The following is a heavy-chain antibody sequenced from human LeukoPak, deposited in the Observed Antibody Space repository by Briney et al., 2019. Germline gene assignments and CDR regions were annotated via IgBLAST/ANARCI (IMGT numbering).Heavy chain of an antibody. D-gene: IGHD3-22*01. CDR2: IYHSGST. Sequence: PSETLSLTCAVSGGSISSSNWWSWVRQPPGKGLEWIGEIYHSGSTNYNPSLKSRVTISVDKSKNQFSLKLSSVTAADTAVYYCARDIRSYDSSGYYFGGQGTLVTVSS. CDR3: ARDIRSYDSSGYYF. CDR1: GGSISSSNW. V-gene: IGHV4-4*02. J-gene: IGHJ4*02.